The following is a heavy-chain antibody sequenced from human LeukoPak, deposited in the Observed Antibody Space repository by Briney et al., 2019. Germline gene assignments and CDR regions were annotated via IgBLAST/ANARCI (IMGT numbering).Heavy chain of an antibody. V-gene: IGHV3-30*03. J-gene: IGHJ4*02. CDR1: GFTFSSYG. CDR2: ISYDGSNK. CDR3: ARVIAAAGVDY. Sequence: GGSLRLSCAASGFTFSSYGMHWVRQAPGKGLEWVAVISYDGSNKYYADSVKGRFTISRDNSKNTLYLQINSLRAEDTAVYYCARVIAAAGVDYWGQGTLVTVSS. D-gene: IGHD6-13*01.